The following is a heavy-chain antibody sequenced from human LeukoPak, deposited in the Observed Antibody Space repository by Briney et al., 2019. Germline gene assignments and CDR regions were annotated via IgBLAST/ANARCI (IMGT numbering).Heavy chain of an antibody. CDR3: ARDPYSYGTGDPGSY. D-gene: IGHD5-18*01. V-gene: IGHV3-7*01. J-gene: IGHJ4*02. Sequence: GGSLRLSCAASGFAFSTYWMSWVRQAPGKGLEWVANIKKDGSEIYYVDSVKGRFTISRDNAKNSLYLQMNSLRAEDTAVYYCARDPYSYGTGDPGSYWGQGTLVTVSS. CDR2: IKKDGSEI. CDR1: GFAFSTYW.